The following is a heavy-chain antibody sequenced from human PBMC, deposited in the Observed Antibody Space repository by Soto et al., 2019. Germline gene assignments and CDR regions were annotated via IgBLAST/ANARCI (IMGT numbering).Heavy chain of an antibody. V-gene: IGHV4-39*01. Sequence: QVHLQESGPGLVKPSETLSLICTVSGGSITTTSYYWGWIRQTPGKGLEWIGSIYYSGNTYYNPSLMSRVTISVDTPKNQFSLKLSSVTAADTAVYYCARHRPPHWADDAFNMWGQGTMVIVSS. CDR3: ARHRPPHWADDAFNM. J-gene: IGHJ3*02. D-gene: IGHD7-27*01. CDR2: IYYSGNT. CDR1: GGSITTTSYY.